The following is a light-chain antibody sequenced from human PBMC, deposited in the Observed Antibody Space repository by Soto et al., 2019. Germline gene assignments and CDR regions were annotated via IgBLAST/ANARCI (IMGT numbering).Light chain of an antibody. CDR3: QQSYSTPYK. CDR1: QSISSY. CDR2: DAF. Sequence: DIQMTQSPSSLSASVGARVTITCRASQSISSYLNWYQQKAGKAPKLLIYDAFRLQSGVPSRFSGSGYGTDFTLTISSLQPEDLATYYCQQSYSTPYKFGQGTKLEIK. V-gene: IGKV1-39*01. J-gene: IGKJ2*01.